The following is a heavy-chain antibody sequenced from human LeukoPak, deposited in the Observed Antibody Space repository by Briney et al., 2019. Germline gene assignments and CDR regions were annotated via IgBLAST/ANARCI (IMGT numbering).Heavy chain of an antibody. Sequence: GESLKISCKTSGYIFTNSWIGWVRQMPGKGLEWMGIIYPGDSDTRYSPSFQGQVTISADKSITTAYLQWSSLKASDTAMYYCARGEMTTVTTRGIYYFDYWGQGTLVTVSS. CDR2: IYPGDSDT. CDR1: GYIFTNSW. D-gene: IGHD4-17*01. V-gene: IGHV5-51*01. CDR3: ARGEMTTVTTRGIYYFDY. J-gene: IGHJ4*02.